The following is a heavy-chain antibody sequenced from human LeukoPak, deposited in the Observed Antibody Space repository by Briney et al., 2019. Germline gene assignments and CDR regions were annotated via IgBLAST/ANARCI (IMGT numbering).Heavy chain of an antibody. CDR1: GFTFSSYS. CDR3: ARDTRTVYYDSSGYYYY. J-gene: IGHJ4*02. CDR2: ISSSSSYI. D-gene: IGHD3-22*01. Sequence: PGGSLRLPCAASGFTFSSYSMNWVRQAPGKGLEWVSSISSSSSYIYYADSVKGRFTISRDNAKNSLYLQMNSLRAEDTAVYYCARDTRTVYYDSSGYYYYWGQGTLVTVSS. V-gene: IGHV3-21*01.